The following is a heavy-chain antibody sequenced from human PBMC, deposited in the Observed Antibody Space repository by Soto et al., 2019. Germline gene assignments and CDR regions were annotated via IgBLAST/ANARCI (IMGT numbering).Heavy chain of an antibody. V-gene: IGHV3-9*01. CDR3: TEDITPGGADV. CDR2: IIWNTGRV. D-gene: IGHD2-15*01. CDR1: GLSFHAAG. Sequence: EVQLVESGGDLVQPGRSLRLSCAVSGLSFHAAGMHWVRQAPGQGLEWVSGIIWNTGRVGYADSVKGRFTLSRDKTKNSLYLQMNSLRVEDTALYFCTEDITPGGADVWGQGTTVTVAS. J-gene: IGHJ6*02.